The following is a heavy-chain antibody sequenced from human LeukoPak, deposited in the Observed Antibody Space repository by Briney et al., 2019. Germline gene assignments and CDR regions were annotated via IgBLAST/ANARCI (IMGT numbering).Heavy chain of an antibody. Sequence: SETLSLTCTVSGGSINGYFWSWMRQPAGKGLEWIGRILTNGNTDYNPSLNSRVTMSMDTSRNQFSLKLSSVTAADTAVYYCARQSGSYYLPDYWGQGTLVTVSS. V-gene: IGHV4-4*07. CDR3: ARQSGSYYLPDY. CDR1: GGSINGYF. J-gene: IGHJ4*02. D-gene: IGHD1-26*01. CDR2: ILTNGNT.